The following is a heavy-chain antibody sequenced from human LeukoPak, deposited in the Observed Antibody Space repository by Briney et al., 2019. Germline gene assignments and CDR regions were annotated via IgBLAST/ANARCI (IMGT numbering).Heavy chain of an antibody. Sequence: GGSLRLSCAASGFTFSSYWMSWVRQAPGKGLEWVANIKQDGSEKYYVDSVEGRFTISRDNAKNSLYLQMNSLRAEDTAVYCCARITFIVDLDYWGQGTLVTVSS. D-gene: IGHD3-22*01. CDR3: ARITFIVDLDY. CDR1: GFTFSSYW. J-gene: IGHJ4*02. CDR2: IKQDGSEK. V-gene: IGHV3-7*01.